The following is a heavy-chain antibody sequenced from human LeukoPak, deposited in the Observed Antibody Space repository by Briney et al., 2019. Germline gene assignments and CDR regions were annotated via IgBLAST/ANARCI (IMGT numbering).Heavy chain of an antibody. V-gene: IGHV3-30*18. CDR1: GFTFSSYG. J-gene: IGHJ4*02. CDR2: ISYDGSNK. CDR3: AKGQGPDY. Sequence: GGSLRLSCAASGFTFSSYGMHWVRQAPGKGLEWVAVISYDGSNKYYADSVKGRFTISRDNSKNTLYLQMNSLRAEDTAVHYCAKGQGPDYWGQGTLVTVSS.